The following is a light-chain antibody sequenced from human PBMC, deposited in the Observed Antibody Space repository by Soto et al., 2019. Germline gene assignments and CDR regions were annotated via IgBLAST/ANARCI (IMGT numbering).Light chain of an antibody. CDR2: DVT. CDR1: SSDVGGYKY. Sequence: QSALTQPASVSGSPGQSITISCTGTSSDVGGYKYVSWYQQHPDKAPKLIIYDVTNRPSGISNRFSGSKSGNTASLTISGLQAEDEADYYCSSYTSSSSYVIGTGTKVTVL. V-gene: IGLV2-14*01. CDR3: SSYTSSSSYV. J-gene: IGLJ1*01.